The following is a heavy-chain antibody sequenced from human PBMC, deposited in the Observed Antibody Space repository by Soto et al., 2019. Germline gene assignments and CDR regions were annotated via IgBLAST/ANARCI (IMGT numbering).Heavy chain of an antibody. CDR3: ARWGCSGTNCNLNQRSYDM. Sequence: QVQLVESGGGVVQPGMSLRLSCAASGFIFNEYGMHWVRQAPGKGLEWVAVIWYDGSNKYYADSVKGRFTISRDNSKNTMSLQMKNLRAEDTAVYYCARWGCSGTNCNLNQRSYDMWGQGTLVTVSS. V-gene: IGHV3-33*03. J-gene: IGHJ4*02. D-gene: IGHD2-15*01. CDR2: IWYDGSNK. CDR1: GFIFNEYG.